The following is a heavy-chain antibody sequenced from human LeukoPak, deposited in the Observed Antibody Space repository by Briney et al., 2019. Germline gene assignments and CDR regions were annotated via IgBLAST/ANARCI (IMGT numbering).Heavy chain of an antibody. CDR3: ARGGGYGSSPLK. V-gene: IGHV4-38-2*02. D-gene: IGHD6-6*01. Sequence: PSETLSLTCTVSGYSISSGYYWGWIRQPPGKGLEWIGSIYHSGSTYYNPSLKSRVTISVDTSKNQFSLKLSSVTAADTAVYYCARGGGYGSSPLKWGQGMLVTVSS. CDR2: IYHSGST. CDR1: GYSISSGYY. J-gene: IGHJ4*02.